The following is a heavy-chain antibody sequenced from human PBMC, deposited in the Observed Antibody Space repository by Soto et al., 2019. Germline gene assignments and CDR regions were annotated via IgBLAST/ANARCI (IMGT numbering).Heavy chain of an antibody. CDR2: ISYDGNNK. V-gene: IGHV3-30*18. Sequence: QVQLVESGGGVVQPGRSLRLSCAASGFTFSNYGIHWVRQAPGKGLEWVAVISYDGNNKYYADSVEGRFTISRDNSHNTVYLQMNSLRDEDTAMYYCAKDTGYCTKRVCVSNWFDSWGQGTLVTVSS. CDR1: GFTFSNYG. J-gene: IGHJ5*01. CDR3: AKDTGYCTKRVCVSNWFDS. D-gene: IGHD2-8*01.